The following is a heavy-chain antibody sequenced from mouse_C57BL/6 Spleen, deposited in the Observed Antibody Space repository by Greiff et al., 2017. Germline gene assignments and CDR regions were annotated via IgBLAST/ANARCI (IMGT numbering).Heavy chain of an antibody. J-gene: IGHJ4*01. CDR2: ISNGGGST. CDR3: ASSDYDLAMDY. CDR1: GFTFSDYY. D-gene: IGHD2-4*01. Sequence: EVKLVESGGGLVQPGGSLKLSCAASGFTFSDYYMYWVRQTPEKRLEWVAYISNGGGSTYYPDTVKGRFTISRDNAKNTLYLQMSRLKSEDTAMYYCASSDYDLAMDYWGQGTSVTVSS. V-gene: IGHV5-12*01.